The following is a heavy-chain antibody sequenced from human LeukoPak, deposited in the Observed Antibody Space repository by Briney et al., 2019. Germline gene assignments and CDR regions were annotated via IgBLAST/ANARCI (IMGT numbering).Heavy chain of an antibody. D-gene: IGHD6-19*01. Sequence: GASVKVSCKASGYTFTSYGISWGRQAPGQGLEWTGWISAYNGNTNYAQNLQDRVTLTTDTSTNTAYMELRSLTFDDTAVYYCVRGGLLGVAGFSFFYYCGEGTLVTVCS. J-gene: IGHJ4*02. CDR3: VRGGLLGVAGFSFFYY. CDR1: GYTFTSYG. CDR2: ISAYNGNT. V-gene: IGHV1-18*01.